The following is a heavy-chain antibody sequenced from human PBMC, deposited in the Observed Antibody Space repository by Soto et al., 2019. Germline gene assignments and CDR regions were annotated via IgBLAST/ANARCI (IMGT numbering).Heavy chain of an antibody. J-gene: IGHJ6*02. CDR2: IWYDGSNK. Sequence: GGSLRLSCAASGVTFSSYGMHWVRQAPGKGLEWVAVIWYDGSNKYYADSVKGRFTISRDNSKNTLYLQMNSLRAEDTAVYYCARGLDVDTAMVPYYYYYGMDFWGQGTTVTVSS. CDR3: ARGLDVDTAMVPYYYYYGMDF. CDR1: GVTFSSYG. V-gene: IGHV3-33*01. D-gene: IGHD5-18*01.